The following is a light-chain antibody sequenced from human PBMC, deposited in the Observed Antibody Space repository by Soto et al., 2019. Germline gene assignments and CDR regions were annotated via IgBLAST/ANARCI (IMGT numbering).Light chain of an antibody. J-gene: IGLJ1*01. V-gene: IGLV2-14*03. CDR3: SSYSDSDKKV. CDR2: EDN. Sequence: QSALTQPASVSGSPGQSITISCGGTSSDVGAYVYVSWYQQYPGKAPKLIIYEDNNRPSEVSGRFSGSKSDTTAYLTISGLQAEDEADYYCSSYSDSDKKVFGSGTKLTVL. CDR1: SSDVGAYVY.